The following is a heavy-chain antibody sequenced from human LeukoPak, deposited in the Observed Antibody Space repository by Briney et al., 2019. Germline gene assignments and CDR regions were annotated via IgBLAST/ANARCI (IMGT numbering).Heavy chain of an antibody. CDR2: IRYDGSNK. CDR3: AKEISYGDYSPDY. D-gene: IGHD4-17*01. V-gene: IGHV3-30*02. J-gene: IGHJ4*02. Sequence: GGSLRLSCAASGFTFSSYGMHWVRQAPGKGLEWVAFIRYDGSNKYYADSVKGRFTISRDNSKNTLYLQMNSLRAEDTAVYYCAKEISYGDYSPDYWGQGTLVTVSS. CDR1: GFTFSSYG.